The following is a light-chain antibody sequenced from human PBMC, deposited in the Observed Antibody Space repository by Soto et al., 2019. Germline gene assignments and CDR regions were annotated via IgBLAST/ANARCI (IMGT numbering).Light chain of an antibody. CDR1: QDIRKY. V-gene: IGKV1-33*01. CDR2: DAS. CDR3: QQYDNLWT. J-gene: IGKJ1*01. Sequence: IQMTQSPSSLSASVGDRVTITCQATQDIRKYLNWYQQKPGKAPKLLIYDASSLETGVPSRFSGSGSGTDFTLTISSLQPEDFATYYCQQYDNLWTFGQGTKVDIK.